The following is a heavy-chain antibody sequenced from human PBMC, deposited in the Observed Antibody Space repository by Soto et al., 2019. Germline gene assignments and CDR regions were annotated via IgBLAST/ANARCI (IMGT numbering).Heavy chain of an antibody. CDR3: APTLWFGELLPYLYY. CDR2: IYWDDDK. CDR1: GFSLSTSGVG. J-gene: IGHJ4*02. V-gene: IGHV2-5*02. Sequence: QITLKESGPTLVKPTQTLTLTCTFSGFSLSTSGVGVGWIRQPPGKALEWLALIYWDDDKRYSPSLKSRLTTSKDASKNQVVLTTTNMDPVDTDTSYCAPTLWFGELLPYLYYWGQGTLVTVTS. D-gene: IGHD3-10*01.